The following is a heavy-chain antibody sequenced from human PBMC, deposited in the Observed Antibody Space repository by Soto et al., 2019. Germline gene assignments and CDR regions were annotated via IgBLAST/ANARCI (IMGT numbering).Heavy chain of an antibody. J-gene: IGHJ6*02. CDR2: INHSGST. CDR1: GGSFSGYY. V-gene: IGHV4-34*01. D-gene: IGHD3-22*01. CDR3: ARWRGTIDSRGYYTNYYYGMDV. Sequence: SETLSLTCAVYGGSFSGYYWSWIRQPPGKGLEWIGEINHSGSTNYNPSLKSRVTISVDTSKNQFSLKLSSVTAADTAVYYCARWRGTIDSRGYYTNYYYGMDVWGQGTKVTVSS.